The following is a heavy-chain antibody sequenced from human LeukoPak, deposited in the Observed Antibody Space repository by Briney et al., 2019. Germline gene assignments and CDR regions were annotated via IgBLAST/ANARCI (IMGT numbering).Heavy chain of an antibody. CDR1: GGSISSGNYY. J-gene: IGHJ4*02. D-gene: IGHD3-3*01. CDR2: ISHSGST. V-gene: IGHV4-39*06. CDR3: ARDLGDYWSGFRSYFFDY. Sequence: SETLSLTCTVSGGSISSGNYYWGWIRQPPGKGLEWIGSISHSGSTYYNASLKSRVRISVDTSKNQFPLKLSSVTAADTAVYYCARDLGDYWSGFRSYFFDYWGQGTLVTVSS.